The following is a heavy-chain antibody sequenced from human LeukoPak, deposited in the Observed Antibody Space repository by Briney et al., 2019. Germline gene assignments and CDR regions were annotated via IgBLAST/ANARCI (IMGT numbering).Heavy chain of an antibody. Sequence: SETLSLTCAVPGGSFSGYLWSWLRQPPGKGLEWVGEINYNGEITNYNPSLKSRVTISVDTSKNQFSLKLSSVTAADTAVYYCARHGLRTREIDYWGQGTLVTVSS. J-gene: IGHJ4*02. V-gene: IGHV4-34*01. CDR1: GGSFSGYL. CDR3: ARHGLRTREIDY. CDR2: INYNGEIT. D-gene: IGHD1-7*01.